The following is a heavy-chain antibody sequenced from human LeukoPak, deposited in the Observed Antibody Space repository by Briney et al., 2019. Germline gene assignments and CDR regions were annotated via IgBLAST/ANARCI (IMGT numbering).Heavy chain of an antibody. J-gene: IGHJ5*02. Sequence: PSETLSLTCSVSGASIRTYYWSWIRQPPGKGLEWIGDSYYSGSTTYNPSLKSRINMSINTSKNQFSLKLNSVTAADTAVYFCANRGYHHKWFDPWGQGTLVTVSS. CDR2: SYYSGST. V-gene: IGHV4-59*01. CDR1: GASIRTYY. CDR3: ANRGYHHKWFDP. D-gene: IGHD3-22*01.